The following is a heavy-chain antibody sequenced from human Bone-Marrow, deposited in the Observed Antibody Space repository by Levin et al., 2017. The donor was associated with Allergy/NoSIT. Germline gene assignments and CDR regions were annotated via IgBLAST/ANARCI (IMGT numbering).Heavy chain of an antibody. J-gene: IGHJ4*02. CDR3: ARCRRDGYFADY. V-gene: IGHV4-59*01. CDR2: IYYSGST. Sequence: SETLSLTCTVSGGSISSYYWSWIRQPPGKGLEWIGYIYYSGSTNYNPSLKSRVTISVDTSKNKFSLKLSSVTAADTAVYYCARCRRDGYFADYWGQGTLVTVSS. CDR1: GGSISSYY. D-gene: IGHD5-24*01.